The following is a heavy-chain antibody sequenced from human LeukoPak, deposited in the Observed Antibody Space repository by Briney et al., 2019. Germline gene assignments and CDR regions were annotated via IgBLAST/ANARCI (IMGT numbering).Heavy chain of an antibody. CDR3: ARVLTYFYGSGTYSAAHYYFDY. V-gene: IGHV4-59*01. J-gene: IGHJ4*02. CDR2: IYYNGIS. Sequence: PSETPSLTCTVSNASISSNYWSWIRQPPGKGLEWIGYIYYNGISNYNPSLKSRVTMSLDTSKNQLSLRLSSVTAADTAVYYCARVLTYFYGSGTYSAAHYYFDYWGQGALVTVSS. CDR1: NASISSNY. D-gene: IGHD3-10*01.